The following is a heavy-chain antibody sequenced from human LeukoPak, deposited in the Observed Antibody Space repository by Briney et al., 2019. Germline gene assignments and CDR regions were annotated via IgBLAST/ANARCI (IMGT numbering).Heavy chain of an antibody. CDR1: GFTFSSYA. D-gene: IGHD4-17*01. CDR3: AKGGADYGDSYFDF. J-gene: IGHJ4*02. CDR2: ISGSGGST. Sequence: GGSLRLSCAASGFTFSSYAMSWVRQAPGKGLEWVSAISGSGGSTYFADSVKGRFTISRDNSKNTLYLHMNSLRAEDTAVYYFAKGGADYGDSYFDFWGQGTLVTVSS. V-gene: IGHV3-23*01.